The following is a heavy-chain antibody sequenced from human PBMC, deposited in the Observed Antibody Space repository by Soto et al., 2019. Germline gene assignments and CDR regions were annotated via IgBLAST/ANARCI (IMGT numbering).Heavy chain of an antibody. CDR2: IYPGDSDI. D-gene: IGHD3-22*01. CDR1: GYSFTSYW. V-gene: IGHV5-51*01. CDR3: TRHYCYDSSEYCPTNTQLPLEY. J-gene: IGHJ4*02. Sequence: GESLKISCKGSGYSFTSYWIAWVRQVPGKGLELMGVIYPGDSDIRYSPSFQGQVTISADKSISTAYLQWSSLKASDSAMYFCTRHYCYDSSEYCPTNTQLPLEYWGQGTQVTVCS.